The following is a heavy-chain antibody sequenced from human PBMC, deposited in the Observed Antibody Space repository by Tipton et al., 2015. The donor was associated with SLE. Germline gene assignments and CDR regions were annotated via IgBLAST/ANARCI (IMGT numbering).Heavy chain of an antibody. V-gene: IGHV3-23*01. D-gene: IGHD2-21*01. CDR2: INNDGFNT. CDR1: GFTFSSYD. Sequence: GSLRLSCAASGFTFSSYDMSWVRQAPGKGLEWVSSINNDGFNTYYADSVRGRFTISRDNSKYTLYLQMSSLRAEDTAIYYRAKSPYRGNPGGFDYWGQGTLVTVST. J-gene: IGHJ4*02. CDR3: AKSPYRGNPGGFDY.